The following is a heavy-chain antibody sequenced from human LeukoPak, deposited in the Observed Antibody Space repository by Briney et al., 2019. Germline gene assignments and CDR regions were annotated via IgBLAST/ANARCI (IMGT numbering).Heavy chain of an antibody. CDR3: ARWGSGYNLFDY. CDR2: INWNGGST. J-gene: IGHJ4*02. Sequence: GGSLRLSCAPSGFIFEDYGMHRVRQAPGKGLEWVSGINWNGGSTGYADSVKGRFAISRDNAKNSLYLQMNSLRAEDTALYYCARWGSGYNLFDYWGQGILVTDSS. CDR1: GFIFEDYG. D-gene: IGHD3-3*01. V-gene: IGHV3-20*04.